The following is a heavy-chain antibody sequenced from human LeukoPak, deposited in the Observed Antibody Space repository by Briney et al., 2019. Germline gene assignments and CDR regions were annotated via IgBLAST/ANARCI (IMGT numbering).Heavy chain of an antibody. CDR2: IYSGGST. CDR1: GFTVSSNY. V-gene: IGHV3-53*01. D-gene: IGHD2-2*01. J-gene: IGHJ4*02. CDR3: AKGGYCSSTSCYPTAPHY. Sequence: GGSLRLSCAASGFTVSSNYMSWVRQAPGKGLEWVSVIYSGGSTYYADSVKGRFTISRDNSKNTLYLQMNSPRAEDTAIYYCAKGGYCSSTSCYPTAPHYWGQGTLVTVSS.